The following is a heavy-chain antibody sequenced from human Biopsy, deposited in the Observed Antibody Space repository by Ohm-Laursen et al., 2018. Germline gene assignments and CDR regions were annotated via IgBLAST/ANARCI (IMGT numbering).Heavy chain of an antibody. CDR2: INQEGSDK. CDR1: ESTFRSYW. D-gene: IGHD6-19*01. CDR3: ARESALAGDFDS. J-gene: IGHJ4*02. Sequence: SLRLSCAASESTFRSYWMDWVRQAPGKGLEWVAKINQEGSDKYYADSVKGRFTISRDNVKNSLYLETNSLTPEDTAVYHCARESALAGDFDSWGQGTLVTVSS. V-gene: IGHV3-7*01.